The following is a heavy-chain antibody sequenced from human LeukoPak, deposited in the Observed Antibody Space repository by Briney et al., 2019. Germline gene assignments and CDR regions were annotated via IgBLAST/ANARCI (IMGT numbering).Heavy chain of an antibody. CDR3: ARLGRRLVVPAASNYYYYMDV. CDR1: GGSFSGYY. Sequence: SETLSLTCAVYGGSFSGYYWSWIRQPPGKGLEWIGEINHSGSTNYNPSLKSRVTISVDTSKNQFSLRLSSVTAADTAVYYCARLGRRLVVPAASNYYYYMDVWGKGTTVTVSS. D-gene: IGHD2-2*01. CDR2: INHSGST. V-gene: IGHV4-34*01. J-gene: IGHJ6*03.